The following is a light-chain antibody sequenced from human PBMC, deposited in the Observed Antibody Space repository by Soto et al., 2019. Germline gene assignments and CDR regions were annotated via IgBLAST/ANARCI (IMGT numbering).Light chain of an antibody. CDR1: HTISSSY. CDR2: GIS. Sequence: EIVLTQSPGTLSLSPGERATLSCRASHTISSSYLAWYQQKPGQAPRLLMYGISRRATGIPDRFSGSGSGTDFTLTITRLEPDECEVYYCQQYVTSSPRTFGQGTKVEI. V-gene: IGKV3-20*01. CDR3: QQYVTSSPRT. J-gene: IGKJ1*01.